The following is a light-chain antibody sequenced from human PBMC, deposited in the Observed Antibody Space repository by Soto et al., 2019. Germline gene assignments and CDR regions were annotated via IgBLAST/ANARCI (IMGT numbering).Light chain of an antibody. V-gene: IGLV7-46*01. Sequence: QAVVTQEPSLTVSPGGTVTLTCGSSTGTVTSGHYPYWFQQKPGQAPRTLIYEVSKRPLGVSARFSASKSGNTASLTISGLQAEDEADYYCCSYGGSRAVFGGGTQLTVL. J-gene: IGLJ7*01. CDR3: CSYGGSRAV. CDR2: EVS. CDR1: TGTVTSGHY.